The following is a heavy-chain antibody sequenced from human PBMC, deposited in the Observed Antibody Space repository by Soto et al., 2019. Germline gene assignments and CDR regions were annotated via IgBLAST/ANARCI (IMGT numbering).Heavy chain of an antibody. CDR1: GFSLSNPKMG. J-gene: IGHJ5*02. CDR2: IFWNDEK. CDR3: ARTVFDTAWGWWFDP. D-gene: IGHD3-16*01. V-gene: IGHV2-26*01. Sequence: QVTLKESGPVLVKPTETLTLTCTVSGFSLSNPKMGVSWIRQPPGKALEWLAHIFWNDEKSCTTSLRSRLTISKATSKSQVVLTMTNMDPVDTATYYCARTVFDTAWGWWFDPWGQGTLVTVAS.